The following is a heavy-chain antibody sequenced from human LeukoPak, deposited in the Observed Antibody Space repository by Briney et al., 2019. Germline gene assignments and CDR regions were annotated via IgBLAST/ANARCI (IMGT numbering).Heavy chain of an antibody. V-gene: IGHV1-69*04. CDR2: IIPILGIA. J-gene: IGHJ5*02. Sequence: ASVKVSFKASVGTFTSYAISWLRQAPGQGLEWMGRIIPILGIANYAQKFQGSVTITADKSTRTAYMELSSLRSEDTAVYYCAREVSIVVVTANWFDPWGQGTLVTVSS. D-gene: IGHD2-21*02. CDR3: AREVSIVVVTANWFDP. CDR1: VGTFTSYA.